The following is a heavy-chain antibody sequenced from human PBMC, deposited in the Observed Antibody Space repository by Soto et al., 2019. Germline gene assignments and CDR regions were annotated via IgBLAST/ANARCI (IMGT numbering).Heavy chain of an antibody. Sequence: GGSLRLSCAASGFTFSDYWMHWVRQAPGKGLMWVSRINSNGRTTSYADSVKGRFTISRDNAKNTVYLQMDSLRIEDTAVYYCASSRLIRLAYWGQGALVTVSS. V-gene: IGHV3-74*01. CDR2: INSNGRTT. J-gene: IGHJ4*02. D-gene: IGHD5-12*01. CDR1: GFTFSDYW. CDR3: ASSRLIRLAY.